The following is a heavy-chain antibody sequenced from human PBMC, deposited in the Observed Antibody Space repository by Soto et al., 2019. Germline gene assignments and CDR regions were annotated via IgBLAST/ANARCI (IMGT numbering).Heavy chain of an antibody. CDR1: GYTFTSYG. V-gene: IGHV1-18*01. CDR2: ISAYNGNT. D-gene: IGHD4-17*01. Sequence: QVQLVQSGAEVKKPGASVKVSCKASGYTFTSYGISWVRQAPGQGLEWMGWISAYNGNTNYAQKLQGRVTMTTDTTTSTAYMELRSLRSDDTAVYYCTRDHLGDYGDYGLMGYYYYYMDVWGKGTTVTVSS. CDR3: TRDHLGDYGDYGLMGYYYYYMDV. J-gene: IGHJ6*03.